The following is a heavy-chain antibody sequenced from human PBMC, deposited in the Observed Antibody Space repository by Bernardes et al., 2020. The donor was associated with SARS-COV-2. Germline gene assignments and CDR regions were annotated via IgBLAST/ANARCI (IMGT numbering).Heavy chain of an antibody. V-gene: IGHV3-23*01. CDR2: ISGRGGTT. CDR3: AKDLIAGTLGGLPQTFDY. Sequence: GGSLRLSCAASGFAFSSYAMSWVRQAPGKGLAWVSVISGRGGTTYYSDSVKGRFTISRDNSQHILYLQMRSLRSEDTAVYFCAKDLIAGTLGGLPQTFDYWGQGTLVTVSS. D-gene: IGHD3-16*01. J-gene: IGHJ4*02. CDR1: GFAFSSYA.